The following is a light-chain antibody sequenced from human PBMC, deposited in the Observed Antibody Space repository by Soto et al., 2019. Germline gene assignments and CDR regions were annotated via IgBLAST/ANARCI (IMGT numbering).Light chain of an antibody. J-gene: IGLJ1*01. Sequence: QSALAQPPSASGTPGQRVTISCSGSSSNIGSYTVHWFQQLPGAAPKPLIYTTDQRPSGVPDRFSGSKSGTSAFLAISGLQSEDEADYYCAAWDDSLNGHVFGSGTKVTVL. V-gene: IGLV1-44*01. CDR1: SSNIGSYT. CDR2: TTD. CDR3: AAWDDSLNGHV.